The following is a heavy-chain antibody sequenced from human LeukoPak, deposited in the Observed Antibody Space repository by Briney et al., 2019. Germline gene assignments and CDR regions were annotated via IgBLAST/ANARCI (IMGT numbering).Heavy chain of an antibody. V-gene: IGHV3-48*01. CDR3: TTHVYYYASGGFFYSDY. CDR2: ISSSSSTI. CDR1: GFTFSSYS. D-gene: IGHD3-22*01. Sequence: PGGSLRLSCAASGFTFSSYSMNWVRQAPGKGLEWVSYISSSSSTIYYADSVKGRFTISRDNAKNSLYLQMNSLRAEDTAVYYCTTHVYYYASGGFFYSDYWGRGTLVTVSS. J-gene: IGHJ4*02.